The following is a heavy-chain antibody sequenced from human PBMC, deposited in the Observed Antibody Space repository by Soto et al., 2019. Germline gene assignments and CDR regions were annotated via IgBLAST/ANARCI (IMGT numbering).Heavy chain of an antibody. J-gene: IGHJ6*03. CDR1: GYTFTNYG. Sequence: ASVKVSCKASGYTFTNYGITWVRQAPGQGLEWMGGIGAYNGDTHYTQRLQGRVTMTTDTSTSTAYMDLRGLRSDDTAIYYCASVRQLVGYFYYYMDVWGKGTTVTVS. V-gene: IGHV1-18*01. CDR3: ASVRQLVGYFYYYMDV. CDR2: IGAYNGDT. D-gene: IGHD6-6*01.